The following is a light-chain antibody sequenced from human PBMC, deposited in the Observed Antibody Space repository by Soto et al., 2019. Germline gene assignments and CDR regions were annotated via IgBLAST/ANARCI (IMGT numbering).Light chain of an antibody. J-gene: IGLJ1*01. CDR2: DVN. Sequence: QSALTQPASVSGSPGQSITISCTGTSSDVGRYNFVSWYQQPPGKAPKFIIYDVNNRPSGVSNRFSGSKSGDTASLTISGLQAEDEADYYCSSYTSSSTYVFGTGTKVTVL. CDR1: SSDVGRYNF. CDR3: SSYTSSSTYV. V-gene: IGLV2-14*01.